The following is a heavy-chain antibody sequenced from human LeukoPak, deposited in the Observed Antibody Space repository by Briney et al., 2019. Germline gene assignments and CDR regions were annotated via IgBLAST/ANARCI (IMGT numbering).Heavy chain of an antibody. V-gene: IGHV3-30*02. Sequence: PGGSLRLSCAASGFIFSNYGMHWVRQAPGKGLEWVAFIRSDGSNKYYADSVKGRFTISRDNSKNTLYLQMNSLRAEDTAVYYCAKDLTYYDSSGYYWGQGTLVTVSS. CDR2: IRSDGSNK. CDR1: GFIFSNYG. D-gene: IGHD3-22*01. CDR3: AKDLTYYDSSGYY. J-gene: IGHJ4*02.